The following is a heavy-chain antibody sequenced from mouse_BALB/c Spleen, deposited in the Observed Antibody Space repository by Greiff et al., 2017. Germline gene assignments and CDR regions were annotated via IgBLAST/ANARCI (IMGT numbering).Heavy chain of an antibody. D-gene: IGHD1-1*01. V-gene: IGHV1-4*02. CDR3: AITTVVATRYFDV. Sequence: QVQLQQSAAELARPGASVKMSCKASGYTFTSYTMHWVKQRPGQGLEWIGYINPSSGYTEYNQKFKDKTTLTADKSSSTAYMQLSSLTSEDSAVYYCAITTVVATRYFDVWGAGTTVTVSS. CDR2: INPSSGYT. CDR1: GYTFTSYT. J-gene: IGHJ1*01.